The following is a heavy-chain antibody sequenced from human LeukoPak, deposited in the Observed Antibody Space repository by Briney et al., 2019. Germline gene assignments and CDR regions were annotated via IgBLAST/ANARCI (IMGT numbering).Heavy chain of an antibody. V-gene: IGHV4-38-2*02. CDR2: IFQSGST. CDR1: NYSISSGFY. Sequence: SAETLSLTCSVSNYSISSGFYWGWIRQPPGRGLEWIGSIFQSGSTYSNPSLQSRVTISVDTSKNQFSLKLSSVTAADTAVYYCAKIGDYGDLWYFDYWGQGTLVTVSS. CDR3: AKIGDYGDLWYFDY. D-gene: IGHD4-17*01. J-gene: IGHJ4*02.